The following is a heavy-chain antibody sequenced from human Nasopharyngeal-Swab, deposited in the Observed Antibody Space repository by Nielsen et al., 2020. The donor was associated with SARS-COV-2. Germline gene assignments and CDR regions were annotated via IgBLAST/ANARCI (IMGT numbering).Heavy chain of an antibody. CDR3: ARPRGSGWYREAFDI. CDR2: IYYSGST. J-gene: IGHJ3*02. Sequence: PGKGLEWIGSIYYSGSTYYNPSLKSRVTISVDTSQNQFSLKLSSVTAADTAVYYCARPRGSGWYREAFDIWGQGTMVTVSS. D-gene: IGHD6-19*01. V-gene: IGHV4-39*01.